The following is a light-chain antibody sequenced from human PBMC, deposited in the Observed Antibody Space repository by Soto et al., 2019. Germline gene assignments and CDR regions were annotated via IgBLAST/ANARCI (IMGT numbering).Light chain of an antibody. CDR1: QSVLYSSNNQNY. CDR2: WAS. J-gene: IGKJ2*01. CDR3: QQYYSTPPT. Sequence: DIVMTQSPDSLAVSLGERATNNCKSSQSVLYSSNNQNYLAWYQQKPGQPPKLLIYWASTRESGVPDRFSGSGSGTDFTLTISSLQAEDVAVYYCQQYYSTPPTFGQGTKLEIK. V-gene: IGKV4-1*01.